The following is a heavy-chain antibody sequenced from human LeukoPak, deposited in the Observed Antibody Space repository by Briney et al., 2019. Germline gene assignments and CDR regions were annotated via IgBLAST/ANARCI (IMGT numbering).Heavy chain of an antibody. CDR1: GYTLTDKY. J-gene: IGHJ4*02. D-gene: IGHD3-16*01. CDR3: ARGGAIGVDF. Sequence: ASVKVSCKASGYTLTDKYLHWVRQAPGQGLEWMGWIANNGNTNYAQHLQGRVTLTTDLTTSTAYMELRSLRSGDTAVYFCARGGAIGVDFWGQGTPVTVSS. CDR2: IANNGNT. V-gene: IGHV1-18*01.